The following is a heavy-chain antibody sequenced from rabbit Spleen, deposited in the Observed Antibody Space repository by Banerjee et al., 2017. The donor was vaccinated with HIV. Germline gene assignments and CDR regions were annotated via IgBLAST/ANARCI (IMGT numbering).Heavy chain of an antibody. Sequence: QLKESGGGLVQPGGSLKLSCKASGFTLSSYYMNWVRQAPGKGLEWIGYIDPVFGSTYYANWVNGRFTISSHSAQNTLYLQLNSLTAADTATYFCARDGAGSSYFNLWGQGTLVTVS. CDR2: IDPVFGST. CDR1: GFTLSSYY. CDR3: ARDGAGSSYFNL. D-gene: IGHD8-1*01. J-gene: IGHJ4*01. V-gene: IGHV1S7*01.